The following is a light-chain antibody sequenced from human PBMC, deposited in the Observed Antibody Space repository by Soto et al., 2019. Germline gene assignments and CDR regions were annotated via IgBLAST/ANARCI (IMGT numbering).Light chain of an antibody. J-gene: IGKJ5*01. V-gene: IGKV3-20*01. CDR2: GAS. Sequence: EIVVTKFPATLSLSPGERATLSCRASQSVSTHLAWYQLKPGQAPRLFIYGASSRATGIPDRFSGSGSGTDFTLTISGLEPEDFAVYICQQYGTSPRTFGQGTRLEIK. CDR3: QQYGTSPRT. CDR1: QSVSTH.